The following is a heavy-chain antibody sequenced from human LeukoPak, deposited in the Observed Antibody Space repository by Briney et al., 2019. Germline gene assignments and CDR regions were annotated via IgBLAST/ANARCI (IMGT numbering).Heavy chain of an antibody. CDR3: ARAPKGCSSTTCYGGHMDV. J-gene: IGHJ6*03. CDR1: GYSISSGYY. Sequence: PSETLSLTCTVSGYSISSGYYWGCLRQPPGKGLEWIGIIYHSGNTYYNPSLKSRVTISVDTSNNQFSLKLSSVTAADTAVYYCARAPKGCSSTTCYGGHMDVWGKGTTVTVSS. V-gene: IGHV4-38-2*02. CDR2: IYHSGNT. D-gene: IGHD2-2*01.